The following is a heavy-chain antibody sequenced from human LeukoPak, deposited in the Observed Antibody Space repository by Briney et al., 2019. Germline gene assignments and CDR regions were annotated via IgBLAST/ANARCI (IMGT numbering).Heavy chain of an antibody. V-gene: IGHV3-23*01. Sequence: QPGGSLRLSCAASGFTFSSYAMSWVRQAPGKGLEWVSAISGSGGSTYYADSVKGRFTISRDNSKNTLYLQMNSLRAEDTAVYYCARDLISSYYFDYWGQGTLVTVSS. CDR1: GFTFSSYA. CDR3: ARDLISSYYFDY. CDR2: ISGSGGST. J-gene: IGHJ4*02. D-gene: IGHD6-13*01.